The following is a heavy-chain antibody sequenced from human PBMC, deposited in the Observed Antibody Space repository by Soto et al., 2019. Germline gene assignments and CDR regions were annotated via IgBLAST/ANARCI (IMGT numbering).Heavy chain of an antibody. CDR3: ASLLGGLDAFDI. V-gene: IGHV1-18*01. CDR2: ISAYNGNT. J-gene: IGHJ3*02. Sequence: ASVKVSCKASGYTFTSYGISWVRQAPGQGLEWMGWISAYNGNTNYAQKLQGRVTMTTDTSTSTAYMELRSLRSDDTAVYSCASLLGGLDAFDIWGQGTMVTVSS. D-gene: IGHD3-16*01. CDR1: GYTFTSYG.